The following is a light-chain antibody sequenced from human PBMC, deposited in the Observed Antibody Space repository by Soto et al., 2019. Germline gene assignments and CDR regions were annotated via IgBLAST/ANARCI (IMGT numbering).Light chain of an antibody. Sequence: QSALTQPASVSGSPGQSITISCTGTSSDVGGYNYVSWYQQHPGKAPKLMIYDVTNRPSGVSNRFSGSKSGNTASLTISGLQAADEADYYCSSYTGSNIPWVFGGGTKLTVL. CDR2: DVT. V-gene: IGLV2-14*01. J-gene: IGLJ3*02. CDR1: SSDVGGYNY. CDR3: SSYTGSNIPWV.